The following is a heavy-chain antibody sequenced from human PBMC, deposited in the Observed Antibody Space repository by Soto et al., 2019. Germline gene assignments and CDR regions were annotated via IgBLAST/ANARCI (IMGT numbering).Heavy chain of an antibody. CDR3: ARHPSDFWFDP. J-gene: IGHJ5*02. CDR1: GGSISSSSYF. CDR2: IYYSGST. V-gene: IGHV4-39*01. Sequence: QLQLQESGPGLVKPSETLSLTCSVSGGSISSSSYFWGWIRQPPGKGREWIGSIYYSGSTYYNPSLMSRVTVSVDTSKNQFSLKLSSVTAADTAVYYCARHPSDFWFDPWGQGTLVTVSS. D-gene: IGHD2-21*02.